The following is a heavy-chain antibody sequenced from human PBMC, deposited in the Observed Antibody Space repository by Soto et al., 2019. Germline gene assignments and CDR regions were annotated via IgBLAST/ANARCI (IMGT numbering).Heavy chain of an antibody. CDR2: ISAYNGNT. CDR1: GYTFTSYG. J-gene: IGHJ3*02. D-gene: IGHD3-16*02. CDR3: ARQSAYIWGSYRPMGAFDI. Sequence: ASVKVSCKASGYTFTSYGISVVRQAPGQGLEWMGWISAYNGNTNYAQKLQGRVTMTTDTSTSTAYMELRSLRSDDTAVYYCARQSAYIWGSYRPMGAFDIWGQGTMVTVSS. V-gene: IGHV1-18*01.